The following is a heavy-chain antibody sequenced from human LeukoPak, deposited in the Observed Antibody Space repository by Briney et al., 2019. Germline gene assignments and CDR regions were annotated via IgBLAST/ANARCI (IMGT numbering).Heavy chain of an antibody. D-gene: IGHD3-22*01. J-gene: IGHJ4*02. CDR2: IYSGGST. V-gene: IGHV3-66*01. CDR1: GFTVSSNY. CDR3: ASGYYDSTGYPVLDY. Sequence: GGSLRLSCAASGFTVSSNYMSWVRQAPGKGLEWVSVIYSGGSTYYADSVKGRFTISRDNSKNTLYLQMNSLRAEDTAVYYCASGYYDSTGYPVLDYWGQGTLVTVSS.